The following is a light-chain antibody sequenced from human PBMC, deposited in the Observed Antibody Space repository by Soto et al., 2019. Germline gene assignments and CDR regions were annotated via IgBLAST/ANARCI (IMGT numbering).Light chain of an antibody. Sequence: DIVMTQSPDSLAVSLGERATINCESSQSVLYSSSNKNYLAWYQQKPGQPPELLIYWASTRESGVPDRFTGSGSGTDFTLTISSLQAEDVAIYYCQQYYTTPPWTFGQGTKVEIK. CDR3: QQYYTTPPWT. CDR1: QSVLYSSSNKNY. CDR2: WAS. J-gene: IGKJ1*01. V-gene: IGKV4-1*01.